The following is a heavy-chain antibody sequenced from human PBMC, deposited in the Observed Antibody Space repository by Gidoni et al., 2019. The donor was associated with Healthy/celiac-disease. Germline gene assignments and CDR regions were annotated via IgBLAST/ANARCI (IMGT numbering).Heavy chain of an antibody. J-gene: IGHJ4*02. CDR2: INPSGGST. Sequence: AEVKKPGASVKVSCKASGYTFTSYYMHWVRQAPGQGLEWMGIINPSGGSTSYAQKFQGRVTMTRDTSTSTVYMELSSLRSEDTAVYYCARDVRYYYDSSGYYNGLFDYWGQGTLVTVSS. D-gene: IGHD3-22*01. V-gene: IGHV1-46*01. CDR3: ARDVRYYYDSSGYYNGLFDY. CDR1: GYTFTSYY.